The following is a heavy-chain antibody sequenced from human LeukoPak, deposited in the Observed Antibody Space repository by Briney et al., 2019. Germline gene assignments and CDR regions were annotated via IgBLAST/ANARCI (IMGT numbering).Heavy chain of an antibody. J-gene: IGHJ4*02. V-gene: IGHV6-1*01. Sequence: SQTVSLTCAISGGSVSCNSAAWNWMRQSPSRGIEWLGRTYYRSKWYNDYAVSVKSRITINPDTSKNQFSLQLHSVTPEDTAVYYCARDSADILTGYLDYWGQGTLVTVSS. CDR3: ARDSADILTGYLDY. CDR2: TYYRSKWYN. CDR1: GGSVSCNSAA. D-gene: IGHD3-9*01.